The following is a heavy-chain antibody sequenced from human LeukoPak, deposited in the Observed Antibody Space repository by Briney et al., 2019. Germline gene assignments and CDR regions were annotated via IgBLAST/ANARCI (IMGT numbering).Heavy chain of an antibody. CDR2: INPNSGGT. CDR1: GYTFTGYY. V-gene: IGHV1-2*02. J-gene: IGHJ6*03. D-gene: IGHD1-26*01. CDR3: ARVLERYSGSYYYYMDV. Sequence: GASVKVSCKASGYTFTGYYMHWVRQAPGQGLEWMGWINPNSGGTNYAQKFQGRVTMTRDTSISTAYMELSRLRSDDTAVYYCARVLERYSGSYYYYMDVWGKGTTVTVSS.